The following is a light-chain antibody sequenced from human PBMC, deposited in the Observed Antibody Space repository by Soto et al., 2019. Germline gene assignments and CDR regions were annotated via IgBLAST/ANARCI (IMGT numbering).Light chain of an antibody. Sequence: EIVLTQSPATLSLSPGERTTLSCRASQSVRNNLAWYQQRPGQAPRLLIYGASTRATGISARFSGSGSGTEFTLTISSLQSEDFGVYYCQQYNNWWTFGQGTKVDIK. CDR1: QSVRNN. J-gene: IGKJ1*01. V-gene: IGKV3-15*01. CDR3: QQYNNWWT. CDR2: GAS.